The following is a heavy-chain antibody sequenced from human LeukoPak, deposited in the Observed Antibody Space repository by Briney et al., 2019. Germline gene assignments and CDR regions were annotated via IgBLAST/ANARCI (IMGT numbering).Heavy chain of an antibody. J-gene: IGHJ6*02. CDR3: ARDGGGSLYGMDV. D-gene: IGHD2-15*01. V-gene: IGHV4-31*03. Sequence: SETLSLTCTVSGGSISSGVYCWSWIRQRPGEGLQWIGYICSSGSAYYNPSLKSRVTMSIDTSNNQFSLKLNSVTAADTAVYYCARDGGGSLYGMDVWGQGTTVTVFS. CDR1: GGSISSGVYC. CDR2: ICSSGSA.